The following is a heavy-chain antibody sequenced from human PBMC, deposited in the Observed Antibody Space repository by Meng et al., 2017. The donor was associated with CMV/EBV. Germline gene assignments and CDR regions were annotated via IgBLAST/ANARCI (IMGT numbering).Heavy chain of an antibody. V-gene: IGHV3-74*03. J-gene: IGHJ4*02. CDR3: GRDLTGERDQ. CDR1: GFTFSRYW. D-gene: IGHD7-27*01. Sequence: VKLGESGGGLVQPGGSLRLSCADSGFTFSRYWMHWVCQVPGKGLVWVSRLNEDGSFTSYADSVKGRFTISRDNAKNTLYLQMNSLRVDDSGVYYCGRDLTGERDQWGQGTLVTVSS. CDR2: LNEDGSFT.